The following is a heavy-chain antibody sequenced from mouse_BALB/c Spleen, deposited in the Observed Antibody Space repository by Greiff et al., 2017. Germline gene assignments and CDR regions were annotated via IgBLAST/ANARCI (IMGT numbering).Heavy chain of an antibody. Sequence: VQLKESGPGLVAPSQSLSITCTVSGFSLTSYGVHWVRQPPGKGLEWLGVIWAGGSTNYNSALMSRLSISKDNSKSQVFLKMNSLQTDDTAMYYCARDLDSSGYAYWGQGTLVTVSA. CDR3: ARDLDSSGYAY. J-gene: IGHJ3*01. CDR2: IWAGGST. CDR1: GFSLTSYG. D-gene: IGHD3-2*01. V-gene: IGHV2-9*02.